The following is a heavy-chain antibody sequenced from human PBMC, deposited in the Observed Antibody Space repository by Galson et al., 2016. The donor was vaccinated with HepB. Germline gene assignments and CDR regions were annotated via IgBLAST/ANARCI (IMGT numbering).Heavy chain of an antibody. D-gene: IGHD1-26*01. CDR1: GYSITSYW. V-gene: IGHV5-51*01. CDR3: VRLATRDYDL. Sequence: QSGAEVKKPGESLKISCKGYGYSITSYWIAWVRQMPGKGLEWMGIIFPDDSDTTYSPSFQGQVSISADKSISSAFLQFNNLKASDTAMYYCVRLATRDYDLWGQGTLVTVSP. CDR2: IFPDDSDT. J-gene: IGHJ5*02.